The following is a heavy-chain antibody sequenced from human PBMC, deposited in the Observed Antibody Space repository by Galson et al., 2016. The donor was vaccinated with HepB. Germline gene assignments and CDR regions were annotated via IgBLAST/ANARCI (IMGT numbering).Heavy chain of an antibody. CDR1: GFTFSSYN. D-gene: IGHD6-25*01. Sequence: SLRLSCAASGFTFSSYNMNWVRQAPGKGLEWVSSISSSSNSIYDADSVKGRFTISRDNAKDSLFLQMNSLRAEDTAVYYCAGDERRPRGMDVWGQGTTVTVSS. CDR3: AGDERRPRGMDV. V-gene: IGHV3-21*01. J-gene: IGHJ6*02. CDR2: ISSSSNSI.